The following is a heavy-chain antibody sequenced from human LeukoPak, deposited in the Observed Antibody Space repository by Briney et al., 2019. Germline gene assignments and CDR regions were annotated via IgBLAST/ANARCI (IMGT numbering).Heavy chain of an antibody. CDR2: INPNSGGT. D-gene: IGHD6-19*01. V-gene: IGHV1-2*02. CDR1: GYTFTGYY. J-gene: IGHJ4*02. CDR3: AGEWYSSGWYLH. Sequence: ASVKVSCKASGYTFTGYYMHWVRQAPGQGLGWMGWINPNSGGTNYAQKFQGRVTMTRDTSTSTVYMELSSLRSEDTAVYYCAGEWYSSGWYLHWGQGTLVTVSS.